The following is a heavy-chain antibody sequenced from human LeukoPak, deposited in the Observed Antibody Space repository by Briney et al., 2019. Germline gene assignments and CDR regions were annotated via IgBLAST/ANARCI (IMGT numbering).Heavy chain of an antibody. V-gene: IGHV4-39*01. D-gene: IGHD3-10*01. CDR3: ARGVLSVYYMDV. CDR2: IYYSGST. J-gene: IGHJ6*03. CDR1: GGSISSTSYY. Sequence: SETLSLTCTVSGGSISSTSYYWGWIRQSPGKGLEWIGSIYYSGSTYYNPSLKTRVTISVDTSKNQLPLKLSSVTAADTAVYYCARGVLSVYYMDVWGKGTTVTVSS.